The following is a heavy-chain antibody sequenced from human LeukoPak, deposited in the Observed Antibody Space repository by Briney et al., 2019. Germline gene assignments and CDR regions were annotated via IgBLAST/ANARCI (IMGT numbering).Heavy chain of an antibody. V-gene: IGHV1-18*01. J-gene: IGHJ4*02. Sequence: ASVKVSCKASGYTFTSYGISWVRRAPGQGLEWMGWISAYNGNTNYAQKFQGRVTMTTDTSTSTAYMELRSLRSDDTAVYYCARVGPRGGYSYGYRGEFDYWGQGTLVTVSS. CDR2: ISAYNGNT. CDR1: GYTFTSYG. D-gene: IGHD5-18*01. CDR3: ARVGPRGGYSYGYRGEFDY.